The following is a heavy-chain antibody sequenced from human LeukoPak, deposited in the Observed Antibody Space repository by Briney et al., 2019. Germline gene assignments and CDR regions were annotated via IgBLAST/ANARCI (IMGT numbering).Heavy chain of an antibody. D-gene: IGHD6-13*01. CDR1: GFTFSSYG. Sequence: GGSLRLSCAASGFTFSSYGMSWVRQAPGKGLEWVSVIGAGGATTYYADYVKGRFTISRDNSKNTLYLQMNSLRAEDTAVYYCAKRFGSTWYYLDSWGQGTLVTVSS. CDR2: IGAGGATT. J-gene: IGHJ4*02. CDR3: AKRFGSTWYYLDS. V-gene: IGHV3-23*01.